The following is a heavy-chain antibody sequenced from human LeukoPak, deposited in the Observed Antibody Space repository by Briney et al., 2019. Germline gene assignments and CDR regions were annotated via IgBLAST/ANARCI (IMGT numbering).Heavy chain of an antibody. V-gene: IGHV5-51*01. CDR2: IYPDDSDT. CDR1: GYSFTNYW. CDR3: ARIWLRAFDI. Sequence: PGESLKISCKGSGYSFTNYWIGWVRQMPGKGLEWMGIIYPDDSDTRYSPSFQGQVTISADKSISTAYLQWNSLKASDTAMYYCARIWLRAFDIWGQGTMVTVSS. J-gene: IGHJ3*02. D-gene: IGHD3-16*01.